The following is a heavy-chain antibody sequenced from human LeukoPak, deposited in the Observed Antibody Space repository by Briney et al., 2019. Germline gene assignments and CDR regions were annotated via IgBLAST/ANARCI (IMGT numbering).Heavy chain of an antibody. Sequence: SETLSLTCTVSGGSISSYYWSWIRQPPGKVLEWIGYIYYSGSTNYNPSLKSRVTISVDTSKNQFSLKLSSVTAADTAVYYCARAWPRLNPYFDYWGQGTLVTVSS. CDR1: GGSISSYY. CDR3: ARAWPRLNPYFDY. J-gene: IGHJ4*02. CDR2: IYYSGST. V-gene: IGHV4-59*01. D-gene: IGHD5-12*01.